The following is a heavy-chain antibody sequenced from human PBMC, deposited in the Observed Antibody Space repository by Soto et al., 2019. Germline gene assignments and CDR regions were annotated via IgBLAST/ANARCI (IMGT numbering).Heavy chain of an antibody. CDR1: GGSSVSIGYC. D-gene: IGHD2-15*01. J-gene: IGHJ4*02. V-gene: IGHV4-39*01. CDR2: IYYSGST. CDR3: ARHTPATSISDH. Sequence: SETLSVRWTVAGGSSVSIGYCWGWNRQPPGKGLEWIGSIYYSGSTYYNPSLKSRVTISVDTSKNQFSLKLSSVTAADTAVYYCARHTPATSISDHWGQRTLVTVSS.